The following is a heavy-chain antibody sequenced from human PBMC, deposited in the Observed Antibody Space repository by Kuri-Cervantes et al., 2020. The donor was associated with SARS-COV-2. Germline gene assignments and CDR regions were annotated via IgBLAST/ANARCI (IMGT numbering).Heavy chain of an antibody. CDR3: ARICSSTSCLGNYFDY. V-gene: IGHV3-74*01. CDR2: INSDGSST. Sequence: GESLKISCAASGFTFSSYWMHWVRQAPGKGLVWVSRINSDGSSTSYADSVKGRFTISRDNAKNTLYLQMNSLRAEDTAVYYRARICSSTSCLGNYFDYWGQGTLVTVSS. CDR1: GFTFSSYW. J-gene: IGHJ4*02. D-gene: IGHD2-2*01.